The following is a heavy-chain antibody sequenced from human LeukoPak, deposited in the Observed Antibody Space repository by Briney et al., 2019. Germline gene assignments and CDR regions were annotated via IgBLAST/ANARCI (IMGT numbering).Heavy chain of an antibody. CDR2: ISGSGDTT. CDR3: ARDRYTGVSDLFDY. J-gene: IGHJ4*02. V-gene: IGHV3-23*01. D-gene: IGHD1-26*01. CDR1: GFTFGSNA. Sequence: GGSLRLSCEASGFTFGSNAMSWVRQVPGKGVEWVSYISGSGDTTHYADSVKGRFTISRDNSKNTLYLQMNNLRAEDTAVYYCARDRYTGVSDLFDYWGQGTLVTASS.